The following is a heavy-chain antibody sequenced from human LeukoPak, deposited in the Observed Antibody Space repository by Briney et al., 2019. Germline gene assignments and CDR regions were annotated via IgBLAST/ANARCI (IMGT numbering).Heavy chain of an antibody. J-gene: IGHJ4*02. CDR3: ARGTLKAAATDFDY. CDR2: INWNGGST. D-gene: IGHD6-13*01. V-gene: IGHV3-20*04. CDR1: GFTFDDYG. Sequence: GGSLRLSCAASGFTFDDYGMSWVRQAPGKGLEWVSGINWNGGSTGYADSVKGRFTISRDNAKNSLYLQMNSMRAEDTALYYCARGTLKAAATDFDYWGQGTLVTVSS.